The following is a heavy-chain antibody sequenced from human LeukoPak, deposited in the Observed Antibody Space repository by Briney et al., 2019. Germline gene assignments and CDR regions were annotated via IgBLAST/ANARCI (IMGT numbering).Heavy chain of an antibody. CDR2: IIPIFGTA. D-gene: IGHD2-21*02. CDR3: AKSYRSGGADSK. V-gene: IGHV1-69*06. Sequence: ASVKVSCKASGGTFSSYAISWVRQAPGQGLEWMGGIIPIFGTANYAQKFQGRVTITADKSTSTAYMELSSLRSEDTAVYYCAKSYRSGGADSKWGQGTLVTVSS. CDR1: GGTFSSYA. J-gene: IGHJ4*02.